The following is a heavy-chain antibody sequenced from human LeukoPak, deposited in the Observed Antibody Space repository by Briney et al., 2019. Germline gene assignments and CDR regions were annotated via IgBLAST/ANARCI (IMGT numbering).Heavy chain of an antibody. V-gene: IGHV5-51*01. J-gene: IGHJ3*02. CDR3: ARRWYYDSSGYSAFDI. D-gene: IGHD3-22*01. CDR2: IYPGDSDT. CDR1: GYSFSDYW. Sequence: GESLKISCKASGYSFSDYWIGWVRPMPGKGLEWMTIIYPGDSDTRYSPSFQGQVTISADKSISTAYLQWSSLKASDTAMYYCARRWYYDSSGYSAFDIWGQGTMVTVSS.